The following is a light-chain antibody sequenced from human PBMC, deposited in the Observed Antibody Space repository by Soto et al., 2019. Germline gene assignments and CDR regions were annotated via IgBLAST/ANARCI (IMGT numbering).Light chain of an antibody. CDR3: QQANSFPT. CDR2: AAS. Sequence: DIQMTQSPSTLSSSIGDIFTISCRSSQGISSWLAWYQQKPCKAPKLLIYAASSLQSGVPSRFSGSGSGTDFTLTISSLQPEDFATYYCQQANSFPTFGQGTRLEIK. J-gene: IGKJ5*01. CDR1: QGISSW. V-gene: IGKV1-12*01.